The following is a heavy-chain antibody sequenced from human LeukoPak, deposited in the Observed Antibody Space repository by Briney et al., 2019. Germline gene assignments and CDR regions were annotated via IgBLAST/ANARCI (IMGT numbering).Heavy chain of an antibody. V-gene: IGHV3-48*03. CDR2: NSSNGSTI. Sequence: GASLRLSCAASGFTFSSYEMNWVRQAPGKGLEWVSYNSSNGSTIYYADSVKGRFTISRDNAKNSLYLQMNSLRAEDTAVYYCARDQCSGGSCYSYYYYCMDVWGQGTTVTVSS. J-gene: IGHJ6*02. CDR3: ARDQCSGGSCYSYYYYCMDV. CDR1: GFTFSSYE. D-gene: IGHD2-15*01.